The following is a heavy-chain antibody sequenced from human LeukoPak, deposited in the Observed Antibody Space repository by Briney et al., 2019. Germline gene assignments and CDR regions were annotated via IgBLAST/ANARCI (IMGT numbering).Heavy chain of an antibody. CDR3: ATDRKLRFLEWSLDFDY. D-gene: IGHD3-3*01. CDR1: GYTLTELS. Sequence: ASVKVSCKVSGYTLTELSMHWARQAPGKGLEWMGGFDPEDGETIYAQKFQGRVTMTEDTSTDTAYMELSSLRSEDTAVYYCATDRKLRFLEWSLDFDYWGQGTLVTVSS. CDR2: FDPEDGET. V-gene: IGHV1-24*01. J-gene: IGHJ4*02.